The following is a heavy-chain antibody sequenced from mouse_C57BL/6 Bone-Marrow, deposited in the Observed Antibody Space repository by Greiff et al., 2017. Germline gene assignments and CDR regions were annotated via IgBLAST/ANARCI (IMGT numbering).Heavy chain of an antibody. Sequence: VKPGASVKMSCKASGYTFTDYNMHWVKQSHGKSLEWIGYINPNNGGTSYNQKFKGKATLTVNKSSSTAYMELRSLTSEDSAVYYCAREGRFYGSSWYFDVWGTGTTVTVSS. CDR3: AREGRFYGSSWYFDV. D-gene: IGHD1-1*01. CDR1: GYTFTDYN. CDR2: INPNNGGT. V-gene: IGHV1-22*01. J-gene: IGHJ1*03.